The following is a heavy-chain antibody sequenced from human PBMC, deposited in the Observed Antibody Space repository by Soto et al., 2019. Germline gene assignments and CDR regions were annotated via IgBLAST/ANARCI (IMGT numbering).Heavy chain of an antibody. V-gene: IGHV1-18*01. CDR2: ISAYHGNT. CDR1: GYTFTSYY. J-gene: IGHJ4*02. CDR3: ARDTPPADD. Sequence: QVQLVQSGAEVKKPGASVKVSCKASGYTFTSYYISWVRQAPGQGLEWMGWISAYHGNTNYAQKLKGRVTMTTDTTTSTADMELRSLRSDDTAVYYCARDTPPADDWGQGTLVTVSS.